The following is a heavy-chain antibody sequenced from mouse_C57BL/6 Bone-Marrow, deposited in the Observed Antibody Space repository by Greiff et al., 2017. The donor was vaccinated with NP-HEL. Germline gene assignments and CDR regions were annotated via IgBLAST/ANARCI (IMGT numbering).Heavy chain of an antibody. Sequence: VQLQQSGAELVRPGTSVKVSCKASGYAFTNYLIEWVKQRPGQGLEWIGVINPGSGGTNYNEKFKGKATLTADKSSSTAYMQLSSLTSEDSAVYFCARSMDYGSGAYWGQGTLVTVSA. V-gene: IGHV1-54*01. CDR1: GYAFTNYL. J-gene: IGHJ3*01. D-gene: IGHD1-1*01. CDR3: ARSMDYGSGAY. CDR2: INPGSGGT.